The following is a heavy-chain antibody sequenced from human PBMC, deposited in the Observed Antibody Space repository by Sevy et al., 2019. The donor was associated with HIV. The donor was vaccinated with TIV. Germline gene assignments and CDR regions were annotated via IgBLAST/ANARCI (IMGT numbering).Heavy chain of an antibody. J-gene: IGHJ6*02. CDR2: ISYDGRNK. Sequence: GESLKISCAVSGIIFTTSGMHLVRQAPGKGLEWVAVISYDGRNKFYGDSVKGRFTISRDNSKNILYLQMNSLRAEDTAVYYCAKDFTGYNGMDVWGQGTMVTVSS. V-gene: IGHV3-30*18. CDR1: GIIFTTSG. D-gene: IGHD3-9*01. CDR3: AKDFTGYNGMDV.